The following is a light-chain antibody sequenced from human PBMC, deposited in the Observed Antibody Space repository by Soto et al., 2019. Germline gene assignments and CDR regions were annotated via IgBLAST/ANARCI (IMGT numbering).Light chain of an antibody. CDR3: QQYGNSPIT. CDR1: QSVSSSY. CDR2: GAS. J-gene: IGKJ5*01. V-gene: IGKV3-20*01. Sequence: EIVLTQSPGTLSLSPGERATLSCRASQSVSSSYLAWYQQKPGQSPRLLISGASSRATGIPDRFSGSGYGTDFSLTISRLEPEDFAIYYCQQYGNSPITFGQGTRLEIK.